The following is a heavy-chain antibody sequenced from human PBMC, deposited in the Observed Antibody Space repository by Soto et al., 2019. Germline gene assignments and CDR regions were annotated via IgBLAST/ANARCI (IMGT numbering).Heavy chain of an antibody. V-gene: IGHV3-33*01. Sequence: QVQLVESGGGVVQPGRSLRLSCAASGFTFSSYGMHWVRQAPGKGLEWVAVIWYDGSNKYYADSVKGRFTISRDNSKNTLYLQMNSLRVEDTAVYYCARARVDTAMVTGFDYWGQGTLVTVSS. J-gene: IGHJ4*02. CDR3: ARARVDTAMVTGFDY. D-gene: IGHD5-18*01. CDR2: IWYDGSNK. CDR1: GFTFSSYG.